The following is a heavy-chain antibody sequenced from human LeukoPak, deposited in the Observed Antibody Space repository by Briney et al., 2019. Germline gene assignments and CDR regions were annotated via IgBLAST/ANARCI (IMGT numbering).Heavy chain of an antibody. V-gene: IGHV3-21*01. D-gene: IGHD3-10*01. Sequence: GGSLRLSCGASGFIFSDYYMSWIRQAPGKGLEWVSSISSSSSYIYYADSVKGRFTISRDNAKNSLYLQMNSLRAEDTAVYYCARAHHNYLDAFDIWGQGTMVTASS. CDR3: ARAHHNYLDAFDI. CDR2: ISSSSSYI. CDR1: GFIFSDYY. J-gene: IGHJ3*02.